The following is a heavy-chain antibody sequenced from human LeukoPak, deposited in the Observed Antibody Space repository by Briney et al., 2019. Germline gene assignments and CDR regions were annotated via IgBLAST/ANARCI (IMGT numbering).Heavy chain of an antibody. CDR2: IIPIFGTA. Sequence: SVKVSCKASGGTFSSYAISWVRQAPGHRLEWMGGIIPIFGTANYAQKFQGRVTITADESTSTAYMELSSLRSEDTAVYYCARGGRYFDWLLPFDYWGQGTLVTVSS. V-gene: IGHV1-69*13. CDR1: GGTFSSYA. D-gene: IGHD3-9*01. CDR3: ARGGRYFDWLLPFDY. J-gene: IGHJ4*02.